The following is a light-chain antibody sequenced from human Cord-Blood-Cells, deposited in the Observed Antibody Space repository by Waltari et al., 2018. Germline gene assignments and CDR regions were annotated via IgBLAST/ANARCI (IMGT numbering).Light chain of an antibody. CDR3: SSYTSSSTYV. CDR2: DVS. J-gene: IGLJ1*01. Sequence: QSALPQPASVSGSPGQSITISRTGTSSDVGGYNYVSWYKQHPGKAPKLMIYDVSNRPSVVSNRFSGSKSGNTAALTISELQAEDEADYYCSSYTSSSTYVFGTWTKVTVL. V-gene: IGLV2-14*01. CDR1: SSDVGGYNY.